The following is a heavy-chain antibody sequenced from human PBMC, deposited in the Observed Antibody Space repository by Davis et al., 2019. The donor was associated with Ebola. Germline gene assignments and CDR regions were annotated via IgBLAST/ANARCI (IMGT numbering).Heavy chain of an antibody. J-gene: IGHJ6*02. V-gene: IGHV3-21*01. CDR2: ISSTSSYI. D-gene: IGHD5-12*01. CDR1: GFSFSSCS. Sequence: PGGSLRLSCAASGFSFSSCSMNWVRQAPGKGLEWVSSISSTSSYIYYADSVKGRFTISRDNAKNSLYLQMNSLRAEDTAVYYCARDESGYDALGYYYYGMDVWGQGTTVTVSS. CDR3: ARDESGYDALGYYYYGMDV.